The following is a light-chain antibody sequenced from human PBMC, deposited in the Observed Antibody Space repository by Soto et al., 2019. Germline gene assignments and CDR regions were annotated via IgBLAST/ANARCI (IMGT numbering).Light chain of an antibody. J-gene: IGKJ3*01. Sequence: EIVMTQSPATLSVSPGERATLSCRAGQSISRNLAWYQQKPGQAPRLLIYDASTRATGIPARFSGSGSGTEFILTISSLQSEDFAVYYCQQYNDWPPLFTFGPGTEVDFK. CDR3: QQYNDWPPLFT. CDR2: DAS. V-gene: IGKV3D-15*01. CDR1: QSISRN.